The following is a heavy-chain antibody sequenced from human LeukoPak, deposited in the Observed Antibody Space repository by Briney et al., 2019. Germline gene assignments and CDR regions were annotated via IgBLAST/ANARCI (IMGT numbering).Heavy chain of an antibody. J-gene: IGHJ4*02. CDR2: IKPDGSDK. CDR3: ARGGFTSSWYWVY. V-gene: IGHV3-7*01. CDR1: GFTLTSWW. D-gene: IGHD6-13*01. Sequence: GGSLRLPCAASGFTLTSWWMTWVRQLPGKGLEWVANIKPDGSDKYYVDSVKGRFTISRDNAKNSLYLQMNSLRAEDTAVYYCARGGFTSSWYWVYWGQGTLVTVSS.